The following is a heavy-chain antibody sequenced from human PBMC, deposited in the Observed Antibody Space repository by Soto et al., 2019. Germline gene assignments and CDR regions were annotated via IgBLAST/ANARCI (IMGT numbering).Heavy chain of an antibody. D-gene: IGHD4-4*01. CDR2: ISWNSGSI. J-gene: IGHJ5*02. Sequence: GGSLRLSCAASGFTFDDYAMHWVRQAPGKGLELVSGISWNSGSIGYADSVKGRFTISRDNAKNSLYLQMNSLRAEDTALYYCAKDGVSYSNYDWFDPWGQGTLVTVSS. V-gene: IGHV3-9*01. CDR1: GFTFDDYA. CDR3: AKDGVSYSNYDWFDP.